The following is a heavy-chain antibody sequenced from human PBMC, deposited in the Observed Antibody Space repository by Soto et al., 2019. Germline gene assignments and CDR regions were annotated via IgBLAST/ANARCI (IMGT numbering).Heavy chain of an antibody. V-gene: IGHV3-74*01. CDR2: ISPDGSST. CDR1: EFTFRNYW. D-gene: IGHD3-16*01. Sequence: DVQLVESGGALVQPGGSLRLPCEASEFTFRNYWMHWVRQVPGKGLVWVSRISPDGSSTSYADSVRGRFTISRDNAKNTLYLQMNSLRVEDTAVYYWARGPSGSAFYVGDYWGQGTLVTVSS. J-gene: IGHJ4*02. CDR3: ARGPSGSAFYVGDY.